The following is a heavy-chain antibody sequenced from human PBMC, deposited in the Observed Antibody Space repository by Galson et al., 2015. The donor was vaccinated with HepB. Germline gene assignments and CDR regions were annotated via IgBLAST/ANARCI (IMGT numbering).Heavy chain of an antibody. V-gene: IGHV3-30*03. Sequence: SLRLSCAASGFTFSSYGMHWVRQAPGMGLEWVAVISYDGSNKYYADSVKGRFTISRDNSKNTLYLQMNSLRADDTAVYYCARVSGYGGNSGDYWGQGTLVTVSS. J-gene: IGHJ4*02. CDR3: ARVSGYGGNSGDY. CDR2: ISYDGSNK. D-gene: IGHD4-23*01. CDR1: GFTFSSYG.